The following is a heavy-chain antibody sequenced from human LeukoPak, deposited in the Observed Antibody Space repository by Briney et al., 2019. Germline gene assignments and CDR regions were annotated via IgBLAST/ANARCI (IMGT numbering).Heavy chain of an antibody. CDR1: GYTLTSYY. J-gene: IGHJ5*02. CDR3: AIRRSSGSYSNWFDP. D-gene: IGHD3-10*01. V-gene: IGHV1-46*01. CDR2: INPSSGST. Sequence: GASVKVSCKASGYTLTSYYMNWVRQAPGHGLEWVGVINPSSGSTGFAQKFQGRVTMTRDTSTNTVYMELRSLRSDDTAVYYCAIRRSSGSYSNWFDPWGQGTLVTVSS.